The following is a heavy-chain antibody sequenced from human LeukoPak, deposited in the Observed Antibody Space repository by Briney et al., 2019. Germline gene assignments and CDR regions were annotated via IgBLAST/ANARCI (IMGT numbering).Heavy chain of an antibody. V-gene: IGHV3-53*01. CDR1: GSTVSSNY. CDR3: ARDSDSSGYYFYDL. D-gene: IGHD3-22*01. Sequence: GGSLRLSCAASGSTVSSNYMSWVRQAPGKGLEWVSVIYSGGSTYYADSVKGRFTISRDNSKNTPYLQMNSLRAEDTAVYYCARDSDSSGYYFYDLWGRGTLVTVSS. J-gene: IGHJ2*01. CDR2: IYSGGST.